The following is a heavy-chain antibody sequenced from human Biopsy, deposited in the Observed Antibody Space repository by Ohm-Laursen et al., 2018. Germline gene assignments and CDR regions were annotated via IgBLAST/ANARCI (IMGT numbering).Heavy chain of an antibody. CDR2: INPSGSTT. Sequence: GSVKVSCKASGYSFTSYYMHWVRQAPGQGLEWMGMINPSGSTTSYPQIFQGRVTMTRDTSKSTVYMELSSLRSADTAVYFCARNTGWYGDLYYFDYWGQGTLVTVSS. D-gene: IGHD6-19*01. J-gene: IGHJ4*02. CDR1: GYSFTSYY. CDR3: ARNTGWYGDLYYFDY. V-gene: IGHV1-46*01.